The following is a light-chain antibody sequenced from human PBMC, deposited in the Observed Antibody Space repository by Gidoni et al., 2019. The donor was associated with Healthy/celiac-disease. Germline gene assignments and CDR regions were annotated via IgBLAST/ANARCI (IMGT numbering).Light chain of an antibody. J-gene: IGKJ1*01. Sequence: DIQITQSPSSLSASVGDRVTITCPASQSISSYLNWYQQKPGKAPKLLIYAASSLQSGVPSRFSGSGSGTDFTLTISSLQPEDFATYYCQQSYSTPPVTFGQGTKVEIK. CDR1: QSISSY. CDR2: AAS. CDR3: QQSYSTPPVT. V-gene: IGKV1-39*01.